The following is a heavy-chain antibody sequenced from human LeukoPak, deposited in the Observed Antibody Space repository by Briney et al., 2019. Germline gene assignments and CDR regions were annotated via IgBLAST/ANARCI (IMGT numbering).Heavy chain of an antibody. CDR3: VKDAPRWTDGLRKGH. J-gene: IGHJ4*02. D-gene: IGHD3/OR15-3a*01. Sequence: GGSLRLTCAGSGFMFSDYGMSWVRQAPGKGLEWVSAIRSTAPYLADSVKDRFTIYRDNSKSTVYMQMNSLTADDTAIYYCVKDAPRWTDGLRKGHWGQGTRVIVSS. CDR2: IRSTAP. V-gene: IGHV3-23*01. CDR1: GFMFSDYG.